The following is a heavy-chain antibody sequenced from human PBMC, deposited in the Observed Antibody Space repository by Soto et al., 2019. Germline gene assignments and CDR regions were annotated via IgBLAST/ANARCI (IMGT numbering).Heavy chain of an antibody. CDR3: ARDGGPLFRRAPIVVVMTTPFDY. CDR1: GFTFTTYS. CDR2: ISTTSGTI. Sequence: GGSLRLSCAASGFTFTTYSMNWVRQAPGKGLEWVSYISTTSGTIYYADSVRGRFTISRDNTKNSLYLQMNGLRDEDTAVYYCARDGGPLFRRAPIVVVMTTPFDYWGQGTLVTVSS. D-gene: IGHD3-22*01. J-gene: IGHJ4*02. V-gene: IGHV3-48*02.